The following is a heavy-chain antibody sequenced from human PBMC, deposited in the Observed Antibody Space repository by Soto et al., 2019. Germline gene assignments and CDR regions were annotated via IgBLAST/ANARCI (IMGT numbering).Heavy chain of an antibody. Sequence: QLQLQESGPGLVKPSETLSLTCTVSGGSISSSSYYWGWIRQPPGKGLEWIGSIYYSGSTYYNPSLKSRVTISVDTTKHQHSLKLSSVTAADTAVYYCARLSRVGYYDSSGYFDYWGQGTLVTVSS. J-gene: IGHJ4*02. CDR3: ARLSRVGYYDSSGYFDY. CDR2: IYYSGST. CDR1: GGSISSSSYY. V-gene: IGHV4-39*01. D-gene: IGHD3-22*01.